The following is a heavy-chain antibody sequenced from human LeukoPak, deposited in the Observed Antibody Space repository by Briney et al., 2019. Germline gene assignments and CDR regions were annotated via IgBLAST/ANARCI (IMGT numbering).Heavy chain of an antibody. V-gene: IGHV3-23*01. Sequence: GGSLRLSCAASGFIFIHFAMNWVRQAPGKGLEWVSALSFSGLTTYYADSVRGRFTISRDNSKSTLYLQMNSLRAEDTALYYCARPTSGWYAGGFDYWGQGILVTVSS. CDR3: ARPTSGWYAGGFDY. CDR2: LSFSGLTT. CDR1: GFIFIHFA. J-gene: IGHJ4*02. D-gene: IGHD6-19*01.